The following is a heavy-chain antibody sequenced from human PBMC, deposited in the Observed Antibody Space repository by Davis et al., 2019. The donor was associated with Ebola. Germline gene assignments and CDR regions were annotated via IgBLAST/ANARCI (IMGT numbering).Heavy chain of an antibody. CDR2: ISSSSSTI. D-gene: IGHD6-13*01. CDR3: AGDPGLANGMDV. V-gene: IGHV3-48*02. Sequence: GESLKISCAASGFTFSSYSMNWVRQAPGKGLEWVSYISSSSSTIYYADSLKGRFTISRDNAKNSLYLQMNSLRDEDTAVYYCAGDPGLANGMDVWGKGTTVTVSS. J-gene: IGHJ6*04. CDR1: GFTFSSYS.